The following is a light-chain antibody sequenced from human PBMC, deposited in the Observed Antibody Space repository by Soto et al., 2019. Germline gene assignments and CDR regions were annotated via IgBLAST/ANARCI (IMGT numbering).Light chain of an antibody. V-gene: IGLV2-14*01. CDR2: DVS. J-gene: IGLJ1*01. CDR3: SSYTSSSTLGV. CDR1: SSDVGGYNY. Sequence: QSALTQPASVSGSPGQSITISRTGTSSDVGGYNYVSLYQQHPGKAPKLMIYDVSNRPSGVSNRFSGSKSGNTASLTISGLQAEDEADYYCSSYTSSSTLGVFGTGTKVTVL.